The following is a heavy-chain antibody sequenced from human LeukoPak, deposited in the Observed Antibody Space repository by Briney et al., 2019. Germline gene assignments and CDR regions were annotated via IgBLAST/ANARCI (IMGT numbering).Heavy chain of an antibody. J-gene: IGHJ5*02. CDR2: ISAYNGNT. D-gene: IGHD5-18*01. V-gene: IGHV1-18*01. CDR1: GYTFTSYG. Sequence: ASVKVSCKASGYTFTSYGISWVRQAPGQGLEWMGWISAYNGNTNYAQKLQGRVTMTTDTSTSTAYMELRSLRSDDTAVYYCARDQGWIQLWSNWFDPWGQGTLVTVFS. CDR3: ARDQGWIQLWSNWFDP.